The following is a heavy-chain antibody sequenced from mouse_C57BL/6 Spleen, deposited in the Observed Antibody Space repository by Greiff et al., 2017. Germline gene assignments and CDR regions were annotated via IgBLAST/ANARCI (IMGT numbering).Heavy chain of an antibody. CDR1: GYTFTSYG. CDR2: IYPRSGNT. J-gene: IGHJ1*03. V-gene: IGHV1-81*01. CDR3: ARAGYYYGSSYWYFDV. D-gene: IGHD1-1*01. Sequence: QVQLQQSGAELARPGASVTLSCKASGYTFTSYGISWVKQRTGQGLEWIGEIYPRSGNTYYNEQFKGKATLTADKSSSTAYMELRSLTSAASAVYCCARAGYYYGSSYWYFDVWGTGTTVTVSS.